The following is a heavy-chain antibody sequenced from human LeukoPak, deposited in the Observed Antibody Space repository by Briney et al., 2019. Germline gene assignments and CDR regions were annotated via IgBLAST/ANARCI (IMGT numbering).Heavy chain of an antibody. Sequence: GGSLRLSCAASGFNFNSHGMHWVRQAPGKGLEWVALIPSDGSYTYYADSVKGRFTISRDNSKNTLSLQMNVGRPDDTAVYYCAKDRYGDYGPFDNWGQGTMVTVSS. CDR3: AKDRYGDYGPFDN. D-gene: IGHD4-17*01. V-gene: IGHV3-30*18. CDR2: IPSDGSYT. CDR1: GFNFNSHG. J-gene: IGHJ3*02.